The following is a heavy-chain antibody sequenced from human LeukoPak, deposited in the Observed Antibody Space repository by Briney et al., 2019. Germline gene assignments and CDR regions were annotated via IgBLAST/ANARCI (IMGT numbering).Heavy chain of an antibody. Sequence: SETLSLTCTVSGGSISSGGYYWSWIRQHPGKGLEWIGYIYYSGSTYYNPPLKSRVTISVDTSKNQFSLKLSSVTAADTAVYYCARVRAARLFYYYYYMDVWGKGTTVTVSS. D-gene: IGHD6-6*01. J-gene: IGHJ6*03. CDR2: IYYSGST. CDR3: ARVRAARLFYYYYYMDV. CDR1: GGSISSGGYY. V-gene: IGHV4-31*03.